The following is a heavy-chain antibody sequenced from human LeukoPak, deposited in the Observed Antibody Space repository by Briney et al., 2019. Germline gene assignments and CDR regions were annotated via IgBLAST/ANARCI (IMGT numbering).Heavy chain of an antibody. J-gene: IGHJ3*01. Sequence: SVKGSCKASGISFPTSAVQWVRQARGQRLEWMGWIVLGSDNTDYAQKFQQRVTFTRDMSTTTAYMELSSLRSDDTAVYYCAAGSDLYGFDLWGQGTMVTVSS. CDR3: AAGSDLYGFDL. V-gene: IGHV1-58*01. CDR2: IVLGSDNT. CDR1: GISFPTSA.